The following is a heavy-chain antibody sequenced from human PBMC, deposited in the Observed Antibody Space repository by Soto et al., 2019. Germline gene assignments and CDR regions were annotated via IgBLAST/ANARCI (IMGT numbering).Heavy chain of an antibody. Sequence: QMQLVQSGPEVKKPGTSVKVSCKASGFTFTSSAVQWVRQARGQRLEWIGWIVVGSGNTNYAQKFQERVTITRDMSTSTAYMELSSLRSEDTAVYYCAADGDGAADGTRGDYWGQGTLVTVSS. D-gene: IGHD6-13*01. CDR3: AADGDGAADGTRGDY. CDR2: IVVGSGNT. CDR1: GFTFTSSA. J-gene: IGHJ4*02. V-gene: IGHV1-58*01.